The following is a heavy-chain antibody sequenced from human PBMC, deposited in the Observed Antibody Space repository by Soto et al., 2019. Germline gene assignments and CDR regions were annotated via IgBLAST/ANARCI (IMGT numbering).Heavy chain of an antibody. CDR1: GFTFSSYA. D-gene: IGHD6-13*01. CDR3: ARDSSSWGDAFDI. J-gene: IGHJ3*02. CDR2: ISGSGGST. Sequence: GGSLRLSCAASGFTFSSYAMSWVRQAPGKGLEWVSAISGSGGSTYYADSVKGRFTISRDNSKNTLYLQMNSLRAEDTAVYYCARDSSSWGDAFDIWGQGTMVTVSS. V-gene: IGHV3-23*01.